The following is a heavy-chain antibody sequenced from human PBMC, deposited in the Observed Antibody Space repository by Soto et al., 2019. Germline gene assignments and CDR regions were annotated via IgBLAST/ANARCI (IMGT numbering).Heavy chain of an antibody. CDR2: IDPTDSYP. V-gene: IGHV5-10-1*01. J-gene: IGHJ4*02. Sequence: TGESLKISCKGSGYTFTNYWIIWVRQMPGKGLEWMGRIDPTDSYPKYSPSFQGHVTISGDKSIRTAYLQWSSLRASDTAMYYCARLRANVFDSWGQGTLVTVSS. CDR3: ARLRANVFDS. D-gene: IGHD4-17*01. CDR1: GYTFTNYW.